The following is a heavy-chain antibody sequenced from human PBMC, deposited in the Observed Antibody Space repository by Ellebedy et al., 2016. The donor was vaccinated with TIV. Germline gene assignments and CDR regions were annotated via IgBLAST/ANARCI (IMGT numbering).Heavy chain of an antibody. D-gene: IGHD1-14*01. V-gene: IGHV3-66*01. Sequence: GESLKISCAASGFTVSSNYMSWARQAPGKGLEWVSLIYSGGGTSYAGSVKGRFTISRDNAKNSLFLQMNSLRVEDTAVYYCARETPNRAFDIWGQGAMVTVSS. CDR2: IYSGGGT. CDR3: ARETPNRAFDI. CDR1: GFTVSSNY. J-gene: IGHJ3*02.